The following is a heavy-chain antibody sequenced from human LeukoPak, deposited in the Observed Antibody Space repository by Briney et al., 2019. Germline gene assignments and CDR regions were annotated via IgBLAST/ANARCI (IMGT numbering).Heavy chain of an antibody. CDR3: ARGRVAYSAYYFDY. CDR2: IYYTGHT. D-gene: IGHD2-15*01. J-gene: IGHJ4*02. CDR1: GDSITNYF. Sequence: SETLSLTCTVSGDSITNYFWSWIRQPPGKGLEWIGYIYYTGHTNYKPSLKSRVNISVDTSTNQFSLRLRAVTAADTAVYYCARGRVAYSAYYFDYWGRGTLVTVSS. V-gene: IGHV4-59*01.